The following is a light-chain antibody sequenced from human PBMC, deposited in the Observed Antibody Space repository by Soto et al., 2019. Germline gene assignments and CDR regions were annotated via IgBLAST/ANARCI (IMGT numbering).Light chain of an antibody. CDR2: AAS. V-gene: IGKV1-6*01. CDR3: LQDFNFPLT. J-gene: IGKJ4*02. Sequence: AVQMTQSPSSLSASVGDRVTITCRASQGIRNDLGWFQQKPGKAPKLLIYAASNLQSGVPSRFSGSGSGTDITRTISSLQPEDFATYYCLQDFNFPLTFGGGTKVDI. CDR1: QGIRND.